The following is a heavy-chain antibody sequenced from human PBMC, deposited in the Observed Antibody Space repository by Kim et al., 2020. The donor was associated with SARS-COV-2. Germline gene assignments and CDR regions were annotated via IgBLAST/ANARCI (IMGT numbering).Heavy chain of an antibody. V-gene: IGHV3-7*03. D-gene: IGHD1-1*01. Sequence: GSEKYYVGSVKGRFTISRDNAKNALYLQMSSLRAEDTAVYYCARGWNCPNFWGQGTLVTVSS. CDR2: GSEK. CDR3: ARGWNCPNF. J-gene: IGHJ4*02.